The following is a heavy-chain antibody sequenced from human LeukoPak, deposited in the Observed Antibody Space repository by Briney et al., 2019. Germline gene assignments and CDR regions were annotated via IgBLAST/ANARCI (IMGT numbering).Heavy chain of an antibody. J-gene: IGHJ6*03. Sequence: GGSLRLSCAASGFTFSSYSMNWVRQAPGKGLEWVSYISSSGSTIYYADSVKGRFTISRDNAKNSLYLQMNSLRAEDTAVYYCASPGTVVTFNYYYYMDVWGKGTTVTVSS. CDR2: ISSSGSTI. D-gene: IGHD4-23*01. CDR3: ASPGTVVTFNYYYYMDV. V-gene: IGHV3-48*04. CDR1: GFTFSSYS.